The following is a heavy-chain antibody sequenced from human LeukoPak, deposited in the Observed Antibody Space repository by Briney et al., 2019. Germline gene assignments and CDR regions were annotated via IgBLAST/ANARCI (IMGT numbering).Heavy chain of an antibody. CDR1: GFTFSSYW. V-gene: IGHV3-74*01. CDR2: INSDGSST. CDR3: ARGGSYYGNYFDY. Sequence: GGSLRFSCAASGFTFSSYWMHWVRQAPGKGLVWVSRINSDGSSTSYADSVKGRFTISRDNAKNTLYLQMNSLRAEDTAVYYCARGGSYYGNYFDYWGQGTLVTVSS. D-gene: IGHD1-26*01. J-gene: IGHJ4*02.